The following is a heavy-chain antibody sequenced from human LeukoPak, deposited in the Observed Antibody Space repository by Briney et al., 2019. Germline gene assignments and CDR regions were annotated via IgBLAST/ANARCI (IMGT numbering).Heavy chain of an antibody. CDR2: INIGDGYT. V-gene: IGHV1-46*01. D-gene: IGHD3-16*01. J-gene: IGHJ3*02. Sequence: ASVKVSCKASGNTFTSSHMHWVLQAPGQGLEWMGIINIGDGYTKYAQKFQGRVTITRDTSTSTLYMELSSLRSEDTAVYYCAKDRGGSHTFDIWGQGTMVTVSS. CDR3: AKDRGGSHTFDI. CDR1: GNTFTSSH.